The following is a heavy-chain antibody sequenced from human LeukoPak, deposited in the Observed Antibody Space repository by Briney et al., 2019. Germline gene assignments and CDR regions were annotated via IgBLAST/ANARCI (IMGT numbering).Heavy chain of an antibody. V-gene: IGHV4-30-4*01. Sequence: SETLSLTCTVSGGSISSGDYYWSWIRQPPGKGLEWIGYIYYSGSTYYNPSLKSRVTISVDTSKNQFSLKLSSVTAADTAVYYCARGPDSGYDYGGYYYYYGMDVWGQGTTVTVSS. D-gene: IGHD5-12*01. CDR2: IYYSGST. CDR3: ARGPDSGYDYGGYYYYYGMDV. CDR1: GGSISSGDYY. J-gene: IGHJ6*02.